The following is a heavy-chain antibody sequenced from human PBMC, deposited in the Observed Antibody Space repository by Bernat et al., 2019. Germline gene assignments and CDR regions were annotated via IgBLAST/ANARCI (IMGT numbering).Heavy chain of an antibody. CDR2: INPSGGST. CDR1: GYTFTSYY. CDR3: ARALPYFDWGLPESY. J-gene: IGHJ4*02. D-gene: IGHD3-9*01. Sequence: QVQLVQSGAEVKKPGASVKVSCKASGYTFTSYYMHWVRQAPGQGLEWMGIINPSGGSTSYAQKFQGRVTMTRDTSTSTVYMELSSLRSDDTAVYYCARALPYFDWGLPESYWGQGTLVTVSS. V-gene: IGHV1-46*01.